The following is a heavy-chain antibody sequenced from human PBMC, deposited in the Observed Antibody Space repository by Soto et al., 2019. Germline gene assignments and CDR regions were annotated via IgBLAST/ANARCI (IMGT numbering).Heavy chain of an antibody. CDR1: GFTFDTYG. D-gene: IGHD6-13*01. Sequence: QVQLVESGGGVVQPGTSLRLSCAASGFTFDTYGMHWVRQAPGKGLEWVATISYDGSKKYYAESVKGRFTISRDNSKNTLYLQMDSLKAEDTALFYCAKDLYSSSRKGYCDLWGPGTLVTVSS. J-gene: IGHJ2*01. V-gene: IGHV3-30*18. CDR3: AKDLYSSSRKGYCDL. CDR2: ISYDGSKK.